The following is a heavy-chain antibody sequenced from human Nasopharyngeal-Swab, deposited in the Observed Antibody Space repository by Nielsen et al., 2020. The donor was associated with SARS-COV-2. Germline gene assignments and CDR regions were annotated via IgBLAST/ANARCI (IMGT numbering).Heavy chain of an antibody. CDR3: ATYGYGSYYYYYMDV. CDR1: GGSISSSSYY. D-gene: IGHD5-18*01. J-gene: IGHJ6*03. V-gene: IGHV4-39*01. Sequence: SETLSLTCTVSGGSISSSSYYWGWIRQPPGKGLEWIGSIYYSGSTYYNPSLKSRVTISVDTSKNQFPRKLSSVTAADTAVYYCATYGYGSYYYYYMDVWGKGTTVTVSS. CDR2: IYYSGST.